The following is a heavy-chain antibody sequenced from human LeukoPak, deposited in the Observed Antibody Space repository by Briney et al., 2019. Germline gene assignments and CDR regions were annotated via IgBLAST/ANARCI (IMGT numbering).Heavy chain of an antibody. CDR1: GFTFSSYA. Sequence: GSLRLSCAASGFTFSSYAMSWVRQAPGKGLEWVSGISGGGVSAFYSDSVRGRFTISRDNYKNTLFLQLNSLRDEDTAAYFCAKEVLVAAGKIQYYYYGMDVWGQGTTVTVSS. CDR3: AKEVLVAAGKIQYYYYGMDV. J-gene: IGHJ6*02. CDR2: ISGGGVSA. V-gene: IGHV3-23*01. D-gene: IGHD6-13*01.